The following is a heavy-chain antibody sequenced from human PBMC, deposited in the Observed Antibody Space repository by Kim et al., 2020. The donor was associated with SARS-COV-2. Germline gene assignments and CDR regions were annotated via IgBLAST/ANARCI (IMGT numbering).Heavy chain of an antibody. Sequence: SETLSLTCTVSGGSISSYYWSWIRQPPGKGLEWIGYIYYSGSTNYNPSLKSRVTISVDTSKNQFSLKLSSVTAADTAVYYCARAVTLLDFDYWGQGTLVTVSS. CDR3: ARAVTLLDFDY. CDR2: IYYSGST. D-gene: IGHD3-10*01. J-gene: IGHJ4*02. CDR1: GGSISSYY. V-gene: IGHV4-59*13.